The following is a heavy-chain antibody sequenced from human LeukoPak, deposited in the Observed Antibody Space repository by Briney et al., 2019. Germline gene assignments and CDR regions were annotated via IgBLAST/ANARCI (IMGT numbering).Heavy chain of an antibody. V-gene: IGHV3-23*01. Sequence: GGSLRLSCAASGFTVSDSYMSWVRQAPGKGLEWVSGIFGSGGSAHYADSVKGRFTISRDNSKNTVYLQMNSLRAEDTAVYYCAKTTTGYSSGRYPGWPVDYWGQGTLVTVSS. CDR1: GFTVSDSY. CDR2: IFGSGGSA. CDR3: AKTTTGYSSGRYPGWPVDY. D-gene: IGHD6-19*01. J-gene: IGHJ4*02.